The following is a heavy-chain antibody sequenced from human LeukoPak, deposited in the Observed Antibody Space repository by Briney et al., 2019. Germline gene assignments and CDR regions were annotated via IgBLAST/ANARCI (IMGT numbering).Heavy chain of an antibody. CDR1: GFTFSSFS. CDR2: ISSSSSYI. CDR3: AREDYDILTGYYSLDY. Sequence: GGSLRLSCAASGFTFSSFSMNWVRQAPGKGLEWVSSISSSSSYISYADSVKGRFTISRDNAKNSLYLQMNSLRAEDTAVYYCAREDYDILTGYYSLDYWGQGTLVTVSS. V-gene: IGHV3-21*01. J-gene: IGHJ4*02. D-gene: IGHD3-9*01.